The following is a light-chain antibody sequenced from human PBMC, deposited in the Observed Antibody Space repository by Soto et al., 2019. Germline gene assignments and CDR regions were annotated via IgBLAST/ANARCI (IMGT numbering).Light chain of an antibody. J-gene: IGLJ1*01. CDR1: SSDVGSYNL. V-gene: IGLV2-23*02. CDR2: EVS. Sequence: QSALTQPASGSGSPGQSITISCTGTSSDVGSYNLVSWYQQHPGKAPRLMIYEVSKRPSGVSNRFSGSKSGNTASLTISGLQAEDEADYYCCSYAGSHYVFGTGTKVTVL. CDR3: CSYAGSHYV.